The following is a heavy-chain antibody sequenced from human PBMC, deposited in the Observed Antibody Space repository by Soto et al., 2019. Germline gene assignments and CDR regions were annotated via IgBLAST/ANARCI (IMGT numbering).Heavy chain of an antibody. CDR3: ARGVITPGNLVVDF. CDR1: GGSLSSGDYF. V-gene: IGHV4-30-4*01. CDR2: IYYSGST. D-gene: IGHD1-20*01. Sequence: QVQLQESGPGLVKPSQTLSLTCTVSGGSLSSGDYFWSWIRQPPGKGLECIGYIYYSGSTYYNSSLKSRVTISLDTSKNQFSLKLRSVTVADTAVYYCARGVITPGNLVVDFWGQGILVTVSS. J-gene: IGHJ4*02.